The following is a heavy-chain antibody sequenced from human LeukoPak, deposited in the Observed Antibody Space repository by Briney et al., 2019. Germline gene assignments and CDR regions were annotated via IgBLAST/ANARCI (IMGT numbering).Heavy chain of an antibody. CDR2: INHSGST. J-gene: IGHJ6*02. D-gene: IGHD3-22*01. Sequence: SETLSLTCTVSGGSVSSGSYYWSWIRQPPGKGLEWIGEINHSGSTNYNPSLKSRVTISVDTSKNQFSLKLSSVTAADTAVYYCARARSSGFHYYGMDVWGQGTTVTVSS. CDR1: GGSVSSGSYY. V-gene: IGHV4-39*07. CDR3: ARARSSGFHYYGMDV.